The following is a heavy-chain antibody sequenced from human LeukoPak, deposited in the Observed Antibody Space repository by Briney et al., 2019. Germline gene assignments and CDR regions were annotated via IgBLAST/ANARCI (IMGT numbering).Heavy chain of an antibody. D-gene: IGHD3-22*01. CDR3: ARDGVGYYDSSGYYYFQH. CDR1: GYTFTGYY. CDR2: INPNSGGT. J-gene: IGHJ1*01. V-gene: IGHV1-2*02. Sequence: ASVTVSCKASGYTFTGYYMHWVRQAPGQGLEWRGWINPNSGGTNYAQKFQGRVTMTRDTSISTAYMELSRLRSDDTAVYYCARDGVGYYDSSGYYYFQHWGQGTLVTVSS.